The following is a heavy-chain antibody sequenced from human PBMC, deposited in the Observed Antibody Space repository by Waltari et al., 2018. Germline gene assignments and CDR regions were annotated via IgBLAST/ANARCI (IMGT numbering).Heavy chain of an antibody. CDR1: GGSIRSSHW. D-gene: IGHD3-22*01. CDR3: AIGIYYDSSGYPYFDY. J-gene: IGHJ4*02. CDR2: IYHSGST. Sequence: QVQLQESGPGLVKPSGTLSLTCAVSGGSIRSSHWWSWVRQPPGKGLEWIGEIYHSGSTNYNPSLKSRVTISVDKSKNQFSLKLSSVTAADTAVYYCAIGIYYDSSGYPYFDYWGQGTLVTVSS. V-gene: IGHV4-4*02.